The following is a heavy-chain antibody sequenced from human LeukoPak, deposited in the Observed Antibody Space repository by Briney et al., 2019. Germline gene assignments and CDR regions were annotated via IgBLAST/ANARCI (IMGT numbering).Heavy chain of an antibody. Sequence: GGSLRLSCVASGFTFSSYAMSWVRQAPGKGLEWVSAISGSGGSTYYADSVKGRFTISRDNSKNTPYLQMNSLRAEDTAVYYCAKDPWSDYYDSSGYSEDWGQGTLVTVSS. CDR1: GFTFSSYA. CDR2: ISGSGGST. CDR3: AKDPWSDYYDSSGYSED. J-gene: IGHJ4*02. D-gene: IGHD3-22*01. V-gene: IGHV3-23*01.